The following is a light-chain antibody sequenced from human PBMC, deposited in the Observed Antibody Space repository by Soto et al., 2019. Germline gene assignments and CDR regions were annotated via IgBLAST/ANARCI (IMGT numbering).Light chain of an antibody. Sequence: QSVLTQPPSASGSPGQSVDISCTGTSSDIGGYNYVSWYQQHPGKAPKLIIYEVSKRPSGVPDRFSGSKSGNTASLTVSGLQAEDEADYYCTSLRVFGGGTKVTVL. J-gene: IGLJ2*01. CDR2: EVS. V-gene: IGLV2-8*01. CDR1: SSDIGGYNY. CDR3: TSLRV.